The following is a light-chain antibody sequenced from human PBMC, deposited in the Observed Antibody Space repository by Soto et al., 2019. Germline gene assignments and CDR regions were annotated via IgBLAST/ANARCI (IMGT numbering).Light chain of an antibody. V-gene: IGKV3-15*01. Sequence: EVVMTQSPATLSVSPGERATLSCRASESVSSNLAWDQQRPGQAPRLVIFGASTRASGIPARFSGGGSGTEFTLTISSLQSEDFAVYYCQQYHSWPPITFGQGTRLEIK. J-gene: IGKJ5*01. CDR2: GAS. CDR1: ESVSSN. CDR3: QQYHSWPPIT.